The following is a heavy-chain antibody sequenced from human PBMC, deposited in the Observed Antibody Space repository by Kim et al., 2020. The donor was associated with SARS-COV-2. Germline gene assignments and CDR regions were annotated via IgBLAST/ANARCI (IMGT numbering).Heavy chain of an antibody. V-gene: IGHV4-59*13. D-gene: IGHD1-7*01. CDR2: VHYTGST. CDR1: GASITAYY. Sequence: SETLSLTCSVSGASITAYYWSWIRQPPGKGLEWIGYVHYTGSTNYNPSLESRVDMSVDTSKNQFSLRLTSVSAADTAVYYGAREGEWNYGNWVDRWGQG. J-gene: IGHJ5*02. CDR3: AREGEWNYGNWVDR.